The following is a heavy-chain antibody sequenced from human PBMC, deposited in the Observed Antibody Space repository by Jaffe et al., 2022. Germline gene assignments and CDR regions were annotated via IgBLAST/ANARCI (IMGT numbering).Heavy chain of an antibody. CDR3: AKGGGRVATNKSYFDY. Sequence: QVQLVESGGGVVQPGGSLRLSCAASGFTFSSYGMHWVRQAPGKGLEWVAFIRYDGSNKYYADSVKGRFTISRDNSKNTLYLQMNSLRAEDTAVYYCAKGGGRVATNKSYFDYWGQGTLVTVSS. D-gene: IGHD5-12*01. V-gene: IGHV3-30*02. J-gene: IGHJ4*02. CDR1: GFTFSSYG. CDR2: IRYDGSNK.